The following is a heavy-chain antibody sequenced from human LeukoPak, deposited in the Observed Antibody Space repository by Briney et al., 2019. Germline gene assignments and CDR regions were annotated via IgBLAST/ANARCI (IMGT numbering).Heavy chain of an antibody. Sequence: PGGSLRLSCAASGFTFSSYGMHWVRQAPGKGLEWVAVIRYDGSNKYYADSVKGRFTISRDNSKNTLYLQMNSLRAEDTAVYYCARVQVTGTTGYYYYGMDVWGQGTTVTVSS. CDR3: ARVQVTGTTGYYYYGMDV. D-gene: IGHD1-7*01. CDR1: GFTFSSYG. J-gene: IGHJ6*02. V-gene: IGHV3-33*01. CDR2: IRYDGSNK.